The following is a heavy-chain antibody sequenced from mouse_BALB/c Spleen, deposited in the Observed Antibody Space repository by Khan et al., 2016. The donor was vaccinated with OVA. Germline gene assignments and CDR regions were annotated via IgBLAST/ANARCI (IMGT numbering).Heavy chain of an antibody. CDR1: GFSLTDYG. Sequence: QVQLKESGPGLVAPSQSLSITCTVSGFSLTDYGVNWVRQPPGKGLEWLGMIRGDGRIDDNSALKSRMSISKDNSKSQVCVKINRQQTDDTAKYYWAREWIYGNAYVPYTMAAWGQGASVTVSS. J-gene: IGHJ4*01. CDR3: AREWIYGNAYVPYTMAA. CDR2: IRGDGRI. D-gene: IGHD1-1*01. V-gene: IGHV2-6-7*01.